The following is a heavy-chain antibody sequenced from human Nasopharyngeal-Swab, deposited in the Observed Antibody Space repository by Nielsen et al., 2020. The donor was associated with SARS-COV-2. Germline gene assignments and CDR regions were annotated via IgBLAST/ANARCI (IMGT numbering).Heavy chain of an antibody. Sequence: WVRQAPGQRLEWMGWINAGNGNTKYSQKFQSRVTITRDTSASTAYMELSSLRSEDTAVYYCARDRGIYEYYFDYWGQGTLVTVSS. D-gene: IGHD5/OR15-5a*01. CDR2: INAGNGNT. J-gene: IGHJ4*02. V-gene: IGHV1-3*01. CDR3: ARDRGIYEYYFDY.